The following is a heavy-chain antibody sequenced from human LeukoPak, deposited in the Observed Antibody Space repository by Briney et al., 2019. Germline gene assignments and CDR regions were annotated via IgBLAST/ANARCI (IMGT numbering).Heavy chain of an antibody. J-gene: IGHJ4*02. V-gene: IGHV3-23*01. CDR3: AKVRDPWDNYYFDY. D-gene: IGHD1-20*01. Sequence: GGSLRLSCAASGFTFSSYAMSWVRQAPGKGLEWVSAISGSGGSTYYADSVKGRFTISRDNSKNTLYLQVNSLRAEDTAVYYCAKVRDPWDNYYFDYWGQGTLVTVSS. CDR2: ISGSGGST. CDR1: GFTFSSYA.